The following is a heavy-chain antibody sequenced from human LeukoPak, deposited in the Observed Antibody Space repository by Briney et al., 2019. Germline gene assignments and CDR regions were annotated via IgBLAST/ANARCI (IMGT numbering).Heavy chain of an antibody. CDR1: GGSISSYY. D-gene: IGHD3-10*01. CDR2: IYYSGST. V-gene: IGHV4-59*01. Sequence: SETLSLTCTVSGGSISSYYWSWIRQPPGKGLEWIGYIYYSGSTNYNPSIKSRVTISVDTSKNQFSLKLSSVTAADTAVYYCARGDYYGSGRRSDYYYYYMDVWGKGTTVTISS. J-gene: IGHJ6*03. CDR3: ARGDYYGSGRRSDYYYYYMDV.